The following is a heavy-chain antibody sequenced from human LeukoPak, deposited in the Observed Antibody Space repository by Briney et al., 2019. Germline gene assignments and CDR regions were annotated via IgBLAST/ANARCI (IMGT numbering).Heavy chain of an antibody. Sequence: GGSLRLSCAASGFTFSNYAMSWVRQAPGRGLEWVSTVSGGGGSTYFTVSVKGRFTISRDNSKNTLHLQMNSLRAEDTALYYCARNDRYSSSPRYYFDYWGQGTLVTVSS. V-gene: IGHV3-23*01. D-gene: IGHD6-13*01. J-gene: IGHJ4*02. CDR1: GFTFSNYA. CDR2: VSGGGGST. CDR3: ARNDRYSSSPRYYFDY.